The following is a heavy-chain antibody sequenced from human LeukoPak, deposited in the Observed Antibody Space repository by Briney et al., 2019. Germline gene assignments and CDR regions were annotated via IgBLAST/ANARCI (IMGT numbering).Heavy chain of an antibody. CDR2: INHSGST. Sequence: SETLSLTCAVYGGSFSGYYWSWIRQPPGKGLEWIGEINHSGSTNYNPSLKSRVTISVDTSKNQFSLKLSSVTAADTAVYYCARAGRPYDYYGMDVWGQGTTVTVSS. CDR1: GGSFSGYY. CDR3: ARAGRPYDYYGMDV. V-gene: IGHV4-34*01. D-gene: IGHD1-1*01. J-gene: IGHJ6*02.